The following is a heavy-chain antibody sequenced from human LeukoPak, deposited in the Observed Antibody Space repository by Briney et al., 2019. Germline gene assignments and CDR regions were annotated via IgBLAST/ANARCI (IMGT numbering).Heavy chain of an antibody. J-gene: IGHJ5*02. CDR2: IYSGGST. Sequence: GGSLRLSCAASGFTFSSYAMHWVRQAPGKGLEWVSVIYSGGSTYYADSVKGRFTISRDNSKNTLYLQMNSLRAEDTAVYYCARERLRLFDPWGQGTLVTVSS. CDR1: GFTFSSYA. D-gene: IGHD3-16*01. CDR3: ARERLRLFDP. V-gene: IGHV3-53*01.